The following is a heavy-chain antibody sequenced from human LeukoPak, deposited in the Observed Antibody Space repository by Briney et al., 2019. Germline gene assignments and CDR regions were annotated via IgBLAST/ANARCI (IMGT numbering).Heavy chain of an antibody. J-gene: IGHJ4*02. CDR2: IYYSGST. D-gene: IGHD3-10*01. V-gene: IGHV4-38-2*02. CDR1: NYSISSGYY. CDR3: ARQWFGELQEDY. Sequence: SETLSLTCTVSNYSISSGYYWGWIRQSPGKGLEWIGSIYYSGSTYYNPSLKSRVTISVDTSKNQFSLKLSSVTAADTAVYYCARQWFGELQEDYWGQGTLVTVSS.